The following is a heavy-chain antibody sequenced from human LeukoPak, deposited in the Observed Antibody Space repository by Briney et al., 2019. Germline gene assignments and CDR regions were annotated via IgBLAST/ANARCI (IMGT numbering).Heavy chain of an antibody. CDR3: GRIIAAAGTPD. D-gene: IGHD6-13*01. V-gene: IGHV3-74*01. CDR1: VITFSSYL. J-gene: IGHJ4*02. Sequence: GGSLRLSCAASVITFSSYLMHGVRQAPGKGRVWVSRINSDGRSTSYADSVKGRFTISRDNARNTLYLQLHSLRAEDTAVYYCGRIIAAAGTPDWGPGTLVTVSS. CDR2: INSDGRST.